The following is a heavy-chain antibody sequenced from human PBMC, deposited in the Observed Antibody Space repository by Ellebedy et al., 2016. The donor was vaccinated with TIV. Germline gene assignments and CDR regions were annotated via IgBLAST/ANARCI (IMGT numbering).Heavy chain of an antibody. CDR2: VINDGSIT. CDR3: YSGEY. D-gene: IGHD3-10*01. Sequence: GESLKISXAASGFSFSKYWMHCVRQAPGLGLVWVSRVINDGSITEYADSVKGRFTITRDNARNTLYLQMNSLRVEDTAVYYCYSGEYWGQGTLVTVSS. J-gene: IGHJ4*02. CDR1: GFSFSKYW. V-gene: IGHV3-74*03.